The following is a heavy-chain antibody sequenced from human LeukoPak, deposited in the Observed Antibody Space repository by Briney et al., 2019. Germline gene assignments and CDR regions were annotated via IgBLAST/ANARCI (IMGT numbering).Heavy chain of an antibody. Sequence: KASETLSLTCAVYGGSFSGYYWSWIRQPPGKGLEWIGEINHSGSTNYNPSLKSRVTISVDTSKNQFSLKLSSVTAADTAVYYCARASSGYYYEEVYAFDIWGQGTMVTVSS. J-gene: IGHJ3*02. CDR2: INHSGST. V-gene: IGHV4-34*01. CDR1: GGSFSGYY. D-gene: IGHD3-22*01. CDR3: ARASSGYYYEEVYAFDI.